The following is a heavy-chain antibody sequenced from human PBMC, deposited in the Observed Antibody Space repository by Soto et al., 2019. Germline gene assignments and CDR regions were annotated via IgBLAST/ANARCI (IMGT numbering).Heavy chain of an antibody. Sequence: ASVKVSCKASGYTFTSYAMHWVRQAPGQGLEWMGWINPNSGGTNYAQKFQGWVTMTRDTSISTAYMELSRLRSDDTAVYYCARSYCSGGSCHLGGAFDIWGQGTMVTVSS. CDR1: GYTFTSYA. D-gene: IGHD2-15*01. CDR3: ARSYCSGGSCHLGGAFDI. CDR2: INPNSGGT. V-gene: IGHV1-2*04. J-gene: IGHJ3*02.